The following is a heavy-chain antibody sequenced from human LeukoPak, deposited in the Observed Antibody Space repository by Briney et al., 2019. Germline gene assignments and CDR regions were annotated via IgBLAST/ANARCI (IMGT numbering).Heavy chain of an antibody. Sequence: PSETLSLTCTVSGGSISSGGYYWSWIRQHPGKGLEWIGYIYYSGSTYYNPSLKSRVTISVDTSKNQFSLKLTSVTAADTAVYYCARDLVGRMVRGVVWSQGTLVTVSS. D-gene: IGHD3-10*01. J-gene: IGHJ4*02. CDR1: GGSISSGGYY. CDR2: IYYSGST. V-gene: IGHV4-31*03. CDR3: ARDLVGRMVRGVV.